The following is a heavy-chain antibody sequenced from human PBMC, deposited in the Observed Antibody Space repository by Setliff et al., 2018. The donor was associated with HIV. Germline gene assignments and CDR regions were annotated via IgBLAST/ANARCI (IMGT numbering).Heavy chain of an antibody. Sequence: SETLSLTCTVSGDSITNDDYYWGWIRQPPGQGLEWIAIIHYNGRSYYDPSLKSRVTIFVDTSKTQFYLKLRSVTASDTAVYYCARYTSKVDWFDPWGQGTLVTVS. CDR1: GDSITNDDYY. J-gene: IGHJ5*02. CDR2: IHYNGRS. D-gene: IGHD2-2*02. V-gene: IGHV4-39*01. CDR3: ARYTSKVDWFDP.